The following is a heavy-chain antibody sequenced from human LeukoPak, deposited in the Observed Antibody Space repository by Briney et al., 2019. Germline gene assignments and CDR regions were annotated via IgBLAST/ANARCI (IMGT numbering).Heavy chain of an antibody. CDR3: ARGPSVSGYKDAFDI. V-gene: IGHV4-34*01. Sequence: PSETLSLTCAVYGGSFSGYYWSWIRQPPGKGLEWIGEINHSGSTNYNPSLKSRVTISVDTSKNQFSLKLSSVTAADTAVYYCARGPSVSGYKDAFDIWGQGTMVTVSS. CDR2: INHSGST. D-gene: IGHD5-18*01. CDR1: GGSFSGYY. J-gene: IGHJ3*02.